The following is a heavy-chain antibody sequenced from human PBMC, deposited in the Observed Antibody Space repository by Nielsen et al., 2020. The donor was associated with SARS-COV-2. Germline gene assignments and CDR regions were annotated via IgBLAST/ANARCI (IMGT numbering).Heavy chain of an antibody. D-gene: IGHD2-15*01. CDR2: ISGDSNYI. V-gene: IGHV3-21*01. CDR1: GFTFSDYS. J-gene: IGHJ4*02. Sequence: GGSLRLSCTGSGFTFSDYSMNWVRQAPGKGLEWVASISGDSNYIFYSELVKGRFTMSRDNGKNSLYLQMNTLRSEDTALYYCVRAEVPTPNAPCGYWGQGNLVTVSS. CDR3: VRAEVPTPNAPCGY.